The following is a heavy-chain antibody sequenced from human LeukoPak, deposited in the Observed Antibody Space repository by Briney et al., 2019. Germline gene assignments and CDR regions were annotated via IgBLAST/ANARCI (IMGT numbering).Heavy chain of an antibody. CDR2: IYHSGTT. J-gene: IGHJ4*02. Sequence: SETLSLTCTVSGYSITSSSWWGWIRPPPGKGLEWIGYIYHSGTTYYNPSLQSRVTMSVDTSKNQFSLKLSSVTAVDTAVYYCARKENVYYYFDYWGQGTLVTVSS. CDR1: GYSITSSSW. CDR3: ARKENVYYYFDY. D-gene: IGHD3-10*01. V-gene: IGHV4-28*01.